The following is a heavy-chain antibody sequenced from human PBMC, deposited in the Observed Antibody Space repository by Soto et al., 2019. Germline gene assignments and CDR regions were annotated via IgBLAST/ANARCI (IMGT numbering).Heavy chain of an antibody. Sequence: GGSLRLSCADSRFTFSSYAMHWVRQAPGKGLEWVAAISYDGSNKYYADSVKGRFTISRDNSKNTLYLQMNSLRAEDTTVYYCARGSVADLTHYYGMDVWGQGTTVTVSS. CDR2: ISYDGSNK. CDR1: RFTFSSYA. CDR3: ARGSVADLTHYYGMDV. D-gene: IGHD6-19*01. V-gene: IGHV3-30-3*01. J-gene: IGHJ6*02.